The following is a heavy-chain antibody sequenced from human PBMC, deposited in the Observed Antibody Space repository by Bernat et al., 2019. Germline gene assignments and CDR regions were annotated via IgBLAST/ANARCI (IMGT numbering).Heavy chain of an antibody. J-gene: IGHJ4*02. V-gene: IGHV3-23*01. CDR2: ISSSGGST. D-gene: IGHD5-18*01. CDR3: AKENTWDVDIAMPGDY. CDR1: GFTFSSYA. Sequence: EVHVLESGGGLVQPGGSLRLSCAASGFTFSSYAMSWVRQAPGEGLEWVSGISSSGGSTYYTESAKGRFTISRDNSRYTVYLQMNSLRAEDTAVYYCAKENTWDVDIAMPGDYWGQGTLVTVSS.